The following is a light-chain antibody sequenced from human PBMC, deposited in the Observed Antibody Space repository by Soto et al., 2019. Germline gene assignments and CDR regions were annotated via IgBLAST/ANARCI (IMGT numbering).Light chain of an antibody. Sequence: VLIQSPATLSLSPGERATLSCRASQTVSRYLAWFQQKPGQPPRLLIYDASNRATGIPARFSGSGSGTDYTLTISSLEPEDFAVYYGQQRSTWPLLTFGGGTKVEI. V-gene: IGKV3-11*01. CDR3: QQRSTWPLLT. J-gene: IGKJ4*01. CDR1: QTVSRY. CDR2: DAS.